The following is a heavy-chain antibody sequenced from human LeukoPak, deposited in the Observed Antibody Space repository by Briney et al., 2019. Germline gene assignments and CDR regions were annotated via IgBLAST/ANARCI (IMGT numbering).Heavy chain of an antibody. CDR3: AREGPTFNFDY. CDR1: GFTFDDYG. CDR2: INWNGGST. Sequence: PGGSLRLSCAASGFTFDDYGMSWVRRAPGKGLEWVSGINWNGGSTGYADSVKGRFAISRDNAKNSLYLQMNSLRAEDTAVYYCAREGPTFNFDYWGQGTLVTVSS. J-gene: IGHJ4*02. V-gene: IGHV3-20*04. D-gene: IGHD5-24*01.